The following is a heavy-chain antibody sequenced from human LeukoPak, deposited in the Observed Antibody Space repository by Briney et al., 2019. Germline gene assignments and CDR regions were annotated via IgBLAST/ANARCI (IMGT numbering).Heavy chain of an antibody. CDR3: ARYGAGSCYDY. D-gene: IGHD2-15*01. CDR2: ISTDGYGT. Sequence: PGGSLRLSCAASGFTFSSYAMSWVRQAPGKGLEYVSAISTDGYGTYYGNSVKGRFTISRDNSKNMLYLQMGSLRPEDMAVYYCARYGAGSCYDYWGQGTLVTVSS. CDR1: GFTFSSYA. V-gene: IGHV3-64*01. J-gene: IGHJ4*02.